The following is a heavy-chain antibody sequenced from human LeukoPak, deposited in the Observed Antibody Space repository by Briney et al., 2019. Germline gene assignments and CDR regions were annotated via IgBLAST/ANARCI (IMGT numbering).Heavy chain of an antibody. Sequence: GGSLRLSCNASGFAFTTKWMSWVRQAPGKGLEWVGYIKPDGSDKYYVDSVRGRFTISRDNAKNSLYLQMNSLRAEDTAVYYCARAFADGYNSSPFDYWGQGTLVTVSS. CDR3: ARAFADGYNSSPFDY. CDR2: IKPDGSDK. D-gene: IGHD5-24*01. J-gene: IGHJ4*02. V-gene: IGHV3-7*04. CDR1: GFAFTTKW.